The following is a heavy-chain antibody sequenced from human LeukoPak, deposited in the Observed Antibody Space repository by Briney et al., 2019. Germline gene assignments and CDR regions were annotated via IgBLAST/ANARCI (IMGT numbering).Heavy chain of an antibody. CDR3: ARLAGATPFDY. D-gene: IGHD1-26*01. CDR1: GYSISSGYY. Sequence: SETLSLTCTVSGYSISSGYYWGWIRQPPGKGLEWIGTIYHSGSTYYNPSLKSRVTISVDTSKNQFSLKLSSVTAADTAVYYCARLAGATPFDYWGQGTLVTVSS. J-gene: IGHJ4*02. V-gene: IGHV4-38-2*02. CDR2: IYHSGST.